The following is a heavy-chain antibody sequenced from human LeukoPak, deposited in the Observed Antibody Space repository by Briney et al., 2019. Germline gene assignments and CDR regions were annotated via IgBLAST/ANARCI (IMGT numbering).Heavy chain of an antibody. J-gene: IGHJ1*01. D-gene: IGHD6-13*01. CDR3: ARDWPTIAAAGTIPEYFQH. CDR1: GFTFSSYS. CDR2: ISSSSSYI. V-gene: IGHV3-21*01. Sequence: GGSLRLSCAGSGFTFSSYSMNWVGQAPGKGLEWVSSISSSSSYIYYADSVKGRFTISRDNAKNSLYLQMNSLRAEDTAVYYCARDWPTIAAAGTIPEYFQHWGQGTLVTVSS.